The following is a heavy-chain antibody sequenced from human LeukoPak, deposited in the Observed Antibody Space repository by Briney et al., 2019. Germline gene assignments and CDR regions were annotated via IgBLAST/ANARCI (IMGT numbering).Heavy chain of an antibody. CDR2: INAGNGNT. D-gene: IGHD2-15*01. CDR1: GYTFTSYA. J-gene: IGHJ6*03. Sequence: ASVKVSCKASGYTFTSYAMHWVRQAPGQRLEWMGWINAGNGNTKYSQKFQGRVTITRDTSASTAYMELSRLRSDDTAVYYCARDFPAAEMAYYYYMDVWGKGTTVTVSS. V-gene: IGHV1-3*01. CDR3: ARDFPAAEMAYYYYMDV.